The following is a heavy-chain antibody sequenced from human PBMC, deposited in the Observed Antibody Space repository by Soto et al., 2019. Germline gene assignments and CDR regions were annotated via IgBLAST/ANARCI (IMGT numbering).Heavy chain of an antibody. Sequence: GGSLRLSCSASGFTFSSYAMHWVRQAPGKGLEYVSAISSNGGSTYYADAVKGRFTISRDNSKNTLYLQMNSLRAEDTAVYYCAKDTGRGGGSVFDYWGQGTLVTVSS. CDR3: AKDTGRGGGSVFDY. D-gene: IGHD2-15*01. V-gene: IGHV3-64*04. CDR2: ISSNGGST. CDR1: GFTFSSYA. J-gene: IGHJ4*02.